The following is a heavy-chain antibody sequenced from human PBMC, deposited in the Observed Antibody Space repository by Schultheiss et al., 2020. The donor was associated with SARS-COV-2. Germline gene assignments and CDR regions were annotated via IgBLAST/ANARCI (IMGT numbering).Heavy chain of an antibody. CDR1: GGTFSSYA. D-gene: IGHD4-17*01. J-gene: IGHJ4*02. V-gene: IGHV1-69*04. CDR3: AREDPTYGDYGLDY. CDR2: IIPILGIA. Sequence: SVKVSCKASGGTFSSYAISWVRQAPGQGLEWMGRIIPILGIANYAQKFQGRVTITADKSTSTAYMELSSLRSEDTAVYYCAREDPTYGDYGLDYWGQGTLVTVSS.